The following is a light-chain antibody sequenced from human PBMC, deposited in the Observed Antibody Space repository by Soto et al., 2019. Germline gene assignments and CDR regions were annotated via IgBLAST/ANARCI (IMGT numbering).Light chain of an antibody. V-gene: IGKV3-15*01. Sequence: EIVMTQSPASLSVSPGERVTLSCRASQSIRSDLAWYQHKPGQAPRLLMYGASTRATGTPARFSGSGSGTEFTLTISSLQSEYFAVYFCHQYNNWPPITFGQGTRLEIK. CDR1: QSIRSD. CDR3: HQYNNWPPIT. CDR2: GAS. J-gene: IGKJ5*01.